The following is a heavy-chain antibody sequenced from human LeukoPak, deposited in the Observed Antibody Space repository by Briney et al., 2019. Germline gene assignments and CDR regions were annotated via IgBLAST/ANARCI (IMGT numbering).Heavy chain of an antibody. CDR2: ISAYNGNT. V-gene: IGHV1-18*01. CDR3: ARTVGSEGLTVLGEVIRPYYLDY. CDR1: GYTFTSYG. J-gene: IGHJ4*02. D-gene: IGHD3-3*01. Sequence: ASVKVSCKASGYTFTSYGISWVRQAPGQGLEWMGWISAYNGNTNYAQKFQGRFTMTTDTSTSTAYMELTTLKSDDTAVYYCARTVGSEGLTVLGEVIRPYYLDYWGQGTLVTISS.